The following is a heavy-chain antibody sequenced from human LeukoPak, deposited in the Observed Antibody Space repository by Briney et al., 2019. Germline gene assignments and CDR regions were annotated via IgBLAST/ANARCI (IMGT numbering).Heavy chain of an antibody. V-gene: IGHV3-33*08. J-gene: IGHJ6*02. CDR2: IWYDGSNK. CDR3: ARETYYYGMDV. CDR1: GFTASSNY. Sequence: GGSLRLSCAASGFTASSNYMNWVRQAPGKGLEWVAVIWYDGSNKYYADSVKGRFTISRDNSKNTLYLQMNSLRAEDTAVYYCARETYYYGMDVWGQGTTVTVSS.